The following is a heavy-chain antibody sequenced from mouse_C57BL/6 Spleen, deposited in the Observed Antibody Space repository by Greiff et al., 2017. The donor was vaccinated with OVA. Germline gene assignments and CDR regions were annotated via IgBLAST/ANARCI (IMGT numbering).Heavy chain of an antibody. CDR3: ARDEASNGYAMDY. CDR1: GYSITSGYY. D-gene: IGHD2-5*01. CDR2: ISYDGSN. V-gene: IGHV3-6*01. Sequence: ESGPGLVKPSQSLSLTCSVTGYSITSGYYWNWIRQFPGNKLEWMGYISYDGSNNYNPSLKNRISITRDTSKNQFFLKLNSVTTEDTATYYCARDEASNGYAMDYWGQGTSVTVSS. J-gene: IGHJ4*01.